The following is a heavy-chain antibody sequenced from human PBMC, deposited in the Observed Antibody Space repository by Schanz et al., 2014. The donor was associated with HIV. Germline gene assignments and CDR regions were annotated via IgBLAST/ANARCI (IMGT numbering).Heavy chain of an antibody. CDR2: VNPNSGNT. D-gene: IGHD5-12*01. J-gene: IGHJ6*02. Sequence: QVQLVQSGAEVQKPGASVKVSCKASGYSFTSYDINWVRQATGQGLEWMGWVNPNSGNTGFAQKFQGRVTMTRNTSINTAYMEVSGLKSEDTAVYYCARKMSISNQWLRALYSNYGMDVWGQGTTVTVSS. CDR1: GYSFTSYD. V-gene: IGHV1-8*02. CDR3: ARKMSISNQWLRALYSNYGMDV.